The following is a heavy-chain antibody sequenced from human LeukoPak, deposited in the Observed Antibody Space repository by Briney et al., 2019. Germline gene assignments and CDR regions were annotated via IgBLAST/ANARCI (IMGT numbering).Heavy chain of an antibody. V-gene: IGHV3-7*01. J-gene: IGHJ4*02. CDR1: GFTFSSYG. Sequence: PGGSLRLSCAASGFTFSSYGMSWVRQAPGKGLEWVANIKKDGSEKYYVDSVKGRFTISRDNSNNTVYLQMNSLRAEDTAVYYCARAPSNAHFDYWGQGTLVTVSS. CDR3: ARAPSNAHFDY. CDR2: IKKDGSEK. D-gene: IGHD3-3*02.